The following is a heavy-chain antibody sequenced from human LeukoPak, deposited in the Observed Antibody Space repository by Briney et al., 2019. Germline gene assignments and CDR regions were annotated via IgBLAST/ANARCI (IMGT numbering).Heavy chain of an antibody. J-gene: IGHJ5*02. D-gene: IGHD6-13*01. V-gene: IGHV1-69*13. CDR3: ARGYSSNWNWFDP. Sequence: SVKVSCKASGGTFSSYAISWVRQAPGQGLEWMGGIIPIFGTANYAQKFQGRVTITADESTSTAYMELSSLRSEDTAVYYCARGYSSNWNWFDPWGQGTLVTVSS. CDR2: IIPIFGTA. CDR1: GGTFSSYA.